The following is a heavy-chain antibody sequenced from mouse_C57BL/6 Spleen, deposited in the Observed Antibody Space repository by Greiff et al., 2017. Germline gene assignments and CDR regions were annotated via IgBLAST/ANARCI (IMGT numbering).Heavy chain of an antibody. D-gene: IGHD2-1*01. Sequence: QVQLQQPGAELVKPGASVKLSCKASGYTFTSYWMHWVKQRPGQGLEWIGMIHPNSGSTNYNEKFKSKATLTVDKSSSTAYMQLSSLTSEDSAVYYCARRYGNYPYYFDYWGQGTTLTVSS. V-gene: IGHV1-64*01. CDR2: IHPNSGST. J-gene: IGHJ2*01. CDR3: ARRYGNYPYYFDY. CDR1: GYTFTSYW.